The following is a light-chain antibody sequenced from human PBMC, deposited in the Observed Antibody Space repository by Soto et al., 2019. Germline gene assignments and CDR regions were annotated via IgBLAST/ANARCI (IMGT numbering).Light chain of an antibody. J-gene: IGKJ5*01. CDR1: QSLVHRDGNTY. V-gene: IGKV2-30*02. CDR3: QQYGSSPLIS. Sequence: DVVLTQSPLSLPVSPGQTASISCRSSQSLVHRDGNTYFSWYHQRPGQSPRRLIEKIFDRDSGVPDRFSGSGSGRDFTLTISGLEPEDFAVYYCQQYGSSPLISFGQGTRLEIK. CDR2: KIF.